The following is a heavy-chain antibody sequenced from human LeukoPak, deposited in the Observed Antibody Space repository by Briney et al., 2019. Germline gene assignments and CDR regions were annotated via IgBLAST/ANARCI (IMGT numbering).Heavy chain of an antibody. CDR3: ARVPYSSSCYFDY. D-gene: IGHD6-6*01. CDR2: IYYSGST. Sequence: TTSETLSLTCTVSGGSISSGGYYWSWIRQHPGKGLEWIGYIYYSGSTYYNPSLKSRVTISVDTSKNQFSLKLSSVTAADTAVYYCARVPYSSSCYFDYWGQGTLVTVSS. CDR1: GGSISSGGYY. J-gene: IGHJ4*02. V-gene: IGHV4-31*03.